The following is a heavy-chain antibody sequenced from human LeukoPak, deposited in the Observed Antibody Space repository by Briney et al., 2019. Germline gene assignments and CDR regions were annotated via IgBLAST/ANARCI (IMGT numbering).Heavy chain of an antibody. J-gene: IGHJ4*02. V-gene: IGHV3-7*04. CDR2: IKEDGSEK. CDR1: GFTFSNYW. D-gene: IGHD3-3*02. CDR3: ARDSQHLNFDH. Sequence: GGSLRLSCAASGFTFSNYWMNWVRQAPGKGLEWVANIKEDGSEKYYVDSVKGRFTISRDNAKNSLYLQMDSLRAEDTAVYYCARDSQHLNFDHWGQGTLVTVSS.